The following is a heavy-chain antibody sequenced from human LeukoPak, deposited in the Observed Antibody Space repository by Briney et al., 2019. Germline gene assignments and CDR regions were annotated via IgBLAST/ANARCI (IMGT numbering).Heavy chain of an antibody. D-gene: IGHD3-22*01. CDR2: ISSSSSYI. Sequence: PGGSLRLSCAASGFTFSSYTMNWVRQAPGKGLEWVSSISSSSSYIYYADSVKGRFTISRDNAKNSLYLQMNSLRAEDTAVYYCARDESYDSSVDYWGQGTLVTVSS. CDR1: GFTFSSYT. J-gene: IGHJ4*02. V-gene: IGHV3-21*01. CDR3: ARDESYDSSVDY.